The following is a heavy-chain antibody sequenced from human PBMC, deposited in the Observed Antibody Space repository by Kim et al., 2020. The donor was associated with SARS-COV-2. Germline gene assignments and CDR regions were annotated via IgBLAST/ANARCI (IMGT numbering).Heavy chain of an antibody. Sequence: KFQGRVTITADESTSTAYMELSSLRSEDTAVYYCARARYYYGSGSYCLDYWGQGTLVTVSS. V-gene: IGHV1-69*01. D-gene: IGHD3-10*01. CDR3: ARARYYYGSGSYCLDY. J-gene: IGHJ4*02.